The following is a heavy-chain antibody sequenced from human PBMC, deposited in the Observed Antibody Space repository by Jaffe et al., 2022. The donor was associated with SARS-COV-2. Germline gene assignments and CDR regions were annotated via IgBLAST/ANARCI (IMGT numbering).Heavy chain of an antibody. D-gene: IGHD3-22*01. V-gene: IGHV1-69*01. Sequence: QVQLVQSGAEVKKPGSSVRVSCKASGGTFSRYAISWVRQAPGQGLEWMGGIIPILGTAETGQRFEGRVTFTADESTSTAYMDLSSLRSEDTAVYYCATRPTYYYENSGYFPYHFDYWGQGTLVTVPS. CDR1: GGTFSRYA. J-gene: IGHJ4*02. CDR2: IIPILGTA. CDR3: ATRPTYYYENSGYFPYHFDY.